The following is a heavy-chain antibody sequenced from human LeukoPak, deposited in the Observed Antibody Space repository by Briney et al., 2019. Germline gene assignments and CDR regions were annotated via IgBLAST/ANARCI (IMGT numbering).Heavy chain of an antibody. Sequence: GASVKVSCKASGYTFTSYGISWVRQAPRQGLEWMGWISAYNGNTNYAQKLQGRVTMTTDTSTSTAYMELRSLRSDDTAVYYCARVDCSSTSCYSNYWGQGTLVTVSS. CDR1: GYTFTSYG. V-gene: IGHV1-18*01. CDR2: ISAYNGNT. J-gene: IGHJ4*02. CDR3: ARVDCSSTSCYSNY. D-gene: IGHD2-2*01.